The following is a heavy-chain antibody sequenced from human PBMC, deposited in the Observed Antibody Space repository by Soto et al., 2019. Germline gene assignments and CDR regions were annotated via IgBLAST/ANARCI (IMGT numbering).Heavy chain of an antibody. CDR3: ARGRYGDY. V-gene: IGHV1-18*01. Sequence: QVHLVQSGAEVKKPGASVKVSCKGSGYAFTTYGITWVRQAPGQGLEWMGWISAHNGNTNYAQKLQGRVTVTRDTSTRTAYLEIRRLSSDDRAVYYCARGRYGDYWGQGALVTVSS. CDR2: ISAHNGNT. CDR1: GYAFTTYG. D-gene: IGHD1-1*01. J-gene: IGHJ4*02.